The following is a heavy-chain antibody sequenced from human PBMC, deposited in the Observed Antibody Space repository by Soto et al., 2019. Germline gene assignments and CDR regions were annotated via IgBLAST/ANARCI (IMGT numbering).Heavy chain of an antibody. J-gene: IGHJ5*02. Sequence: PSQTLSLTCALSGDSVSSNRAACNWIRQSQSRGLEWLGRTYYRSKWYNDYAVSVKSRITINPDTSKNQFSLQLNSVTPEDTAVYYCARGSRWQHRVWGDLFDPPAQGTLV. CDR1: GDSVSSNRAA. CDR2: TYYRSKWYN. CDR3: ARGSRWQHRVWGDLFDP. V-gene: IGHV6-1*01. D-gene: IGHD6-13*01.